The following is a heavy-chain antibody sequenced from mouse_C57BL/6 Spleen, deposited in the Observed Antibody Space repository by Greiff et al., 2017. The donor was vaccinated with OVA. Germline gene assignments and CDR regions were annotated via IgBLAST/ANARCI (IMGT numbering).Heavy chain of an antibody. Sequence: VQLQQPGAELVKPGASVKLSCKASGYTFTSYWMQWVKQRPGQGLEWIGDIDPSDSDTNYNQKFKGKATLTVDTSSSTAYMQLSSLTSEDSAVYYCARRGYGSSYYFDYWGKGTTLTVSS. CDR1: GYTFTSYW. CDR3: ARRGYGSSYYFDY. D-gene: IGHD1-1*01. CDR2: IDPSDSDT. V-gene: IGHV1-50*01. J-gene: IGHJ2*01.